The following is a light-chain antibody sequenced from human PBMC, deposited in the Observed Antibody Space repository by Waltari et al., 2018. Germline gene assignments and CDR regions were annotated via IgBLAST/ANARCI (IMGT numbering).Light chain of an antibody. CDR3: QVWDDTDDHPV. CDR1: NIRDKT. CDR2: DTT. J-gene: IGLJ2*01. Sequence: SYVLTQPPSVSVAPGKTARISCAGQNIRDKTVYWYQQTPGQAPVVVIYDTTVRPSGIPDRISGSDPATLTIARVEAGDEADYYCQVWDDTDDHPVFGGGTRLTVL. V-gene: IGLV3-21*03.